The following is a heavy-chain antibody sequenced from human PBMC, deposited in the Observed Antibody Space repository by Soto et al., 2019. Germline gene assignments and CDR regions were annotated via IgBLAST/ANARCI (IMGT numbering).Heavy chain of an antibody. CDR1: GGSISSYY. J-gene: IGHJ4*02. D-gene: IGHD6-13*01. Sequence: SETLSLTCTVSGGSISSYYWSWIRQPPGKGLEWIGYIYYSGSTNYNPSLKSRVTISVDTSKNQFSLKLSSVTAADTAVYYCARAPLPVSSSWYYFDYWGQGTLVTVSS. V-gene: IGHV4-59*01. CDR2: IYYSGST. CDR3: ARAPLPVSSSWYYFDY.